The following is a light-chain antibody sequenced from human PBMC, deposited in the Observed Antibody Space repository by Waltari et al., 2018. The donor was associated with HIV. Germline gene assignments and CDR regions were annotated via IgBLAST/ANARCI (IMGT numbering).Light chain of an antibody. V-gene: IGLV2-14*01. Sequence: QSALTQPASVSGSPGQSITISCTGTNSDVGAYNYVSWFQQHPGKAPKLIILEVNNRPAGVSNRFSGSKSGNTASLTISGLQAEDEADYYCSSYTTSNTFVFGGGTKVSVL. CDR2: EVN. CDR3: SSYTTSNTFV. J-gene: IGLJ1*01. CDR1: NSDVGAYNY.